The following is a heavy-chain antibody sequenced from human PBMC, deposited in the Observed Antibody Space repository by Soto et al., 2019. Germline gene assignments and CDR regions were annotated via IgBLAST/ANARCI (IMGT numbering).Heavy chain of an antibody. CDR2: IFSNDEK. Sequence: QVTLKESGPVLVKPTETLTLTCTVSGFSLSNARMGVSWIRQPPGKALEWLAHIFSNDEKSYSTSLKSRLTISKDTSKRQVVLTMTNMDPVDTATYYCARMRVGVYYYGMDVWGQGTTVTVSS. CDR1: GFSLSNARMG. V-gene: IGHV2-26*01. CDR3: ARMRVGVYYYGMDV. D-gene: IGHD3-16*01. J-gene: IGHJ6*02.